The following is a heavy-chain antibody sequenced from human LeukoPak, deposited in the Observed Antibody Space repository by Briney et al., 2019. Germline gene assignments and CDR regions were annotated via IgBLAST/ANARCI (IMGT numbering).Heavy chain of an antibody. V-gene: IGHV4-34*01. Sequence: NPSETLSLTCAVYGGSFSGYYWSWIRQPPGKGLEWIGEINHSGSTNYNPSLKSRVTISVDTSKNQFSLKLSSVTAADTAVYYCARGRKYSYGYWGQGTLVTVSS. CDR2: INHSGST. J-gene: IGHJ4*02. CDR3: ARGRKYSYGY. CDR1: GGSFSGYY. D-gene: IGHD5-18*01.